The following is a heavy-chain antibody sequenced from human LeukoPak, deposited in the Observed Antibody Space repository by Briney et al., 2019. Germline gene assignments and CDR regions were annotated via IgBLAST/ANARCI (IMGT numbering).Heavy chain of an antibody. CDR1: GFLFSVYY. D-gene: IGHD3/OR15-3a*01. CDR2: ISGRGNDI. CDR3: GTHAGRTGSDD. V-gene: IGHV3-11*01. Sequence: GSLRLSCATSGFLFSVYYMSWIRPAPGKGLEWVSYISGRGNDISYADSVKGRFPISRDNAKGSLYLQMNSLPAADTSVYYCGTHAGRTGSDDWGQGTLVTVSS. J-gene: IGHJ4*02.